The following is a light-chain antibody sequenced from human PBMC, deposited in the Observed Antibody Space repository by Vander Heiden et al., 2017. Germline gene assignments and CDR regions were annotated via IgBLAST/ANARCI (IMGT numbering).Light chain of an antibody. CDR2: GSS. Sequence: EIVLTQSPGTLSLSPGERATLSCRTSQSVSSSYLDWYQQKPGQAPRLLIYGSSSRATGIPARFSGSGSGTDFTLTISRLEPEDFAVYYCQQYGSSPYTFGQGTKLEIK. CDR1: QSVSSSY. J-gene: IGKJ2*01. CDR3: QQYGSSPYT. V-gene: IGKV3-20*01.